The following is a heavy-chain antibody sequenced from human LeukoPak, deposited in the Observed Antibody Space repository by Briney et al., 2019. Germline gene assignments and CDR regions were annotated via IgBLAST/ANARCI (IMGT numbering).Heavy chain of an antibody. CDR2: IYTSGST. CDR3: ARHTLTPPFNWFDP. Sequence: SQTLSLTCTGSGGSISSGSYYWSWIRQPAGKGLEWIGRIYTSGSTNYNPSLKSRVTISVDTSKNQFSLKLSSVTAADTAVYYCARHTLTPPFNWFDPWGQGTLVTVSS. J-gene: IGHJ5*02. D-gene: IGHD4-23*01. CDR1: GGSISSGSYY. V-gene: IGHV4-61*02.